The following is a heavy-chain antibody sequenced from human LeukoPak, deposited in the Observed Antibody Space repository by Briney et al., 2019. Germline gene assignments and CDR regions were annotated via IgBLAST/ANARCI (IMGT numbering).Heavy chain of an antibody. CDR1: EYTFTSYA. D-gene: IGHD2-15*01. Sequence: GASVKVSCKASEYTFTSYAMHWVRQAPGQRLEWMGWINAGNGNTKYSQKFQGRVTITRDTSASTAYMELSSLRSEDTAVYYCARDQEYCSGGSCSGEFDYWGQGTLVTVSS. V-gene: IGHV1-3*01. J-gene: IGHJ4*02. CDR3: ARDQEYCSGGSCSGEFDY. CDR2: INAGNGNT.